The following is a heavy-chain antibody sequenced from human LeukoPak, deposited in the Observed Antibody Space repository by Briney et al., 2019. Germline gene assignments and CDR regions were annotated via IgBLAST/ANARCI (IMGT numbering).Heavy chain of an antibody. CDR2: ITSSSSHV. D-gene: IGHD5-24*01. V-gene: IGHV3-21*01. CDR3: ARAEMTTITYPDY. J-gene: IGHJ4*02. CDR1: GFTFSSYS. Sequence: GSLRLSCAASGFTFSSYSMNWVRQAPGTGLEWVSSITSSSSHVYYADSVKGRFTMSRDNAKNSLYLQMNSLRAEDTAVYYCARAEMTTITYPDYWGQGTPVTVSS.